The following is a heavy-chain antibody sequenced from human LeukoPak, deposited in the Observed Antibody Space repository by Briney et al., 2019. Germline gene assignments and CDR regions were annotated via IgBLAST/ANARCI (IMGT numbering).Heavy chain of an antibody. CDR3: ATLSVDEPMVLEDY. Sequence: GGSLRLSCAASGFTFNTYAMSWVRQAPGKGLEWVTVVSGSGDLTIYADAVGGRVTNSRDNSRRTLYGQMHSLRGGDTAVYFRATLSVDEPMVLEDYWGQGTMVSDSS. D-gene: IGHD4/OR15-4a*01. V-gene: IGHV3-23*01. CDR1: GFTFNTYA. CDR2: VSGSGDLT. J-gene: IGHJ4*02.